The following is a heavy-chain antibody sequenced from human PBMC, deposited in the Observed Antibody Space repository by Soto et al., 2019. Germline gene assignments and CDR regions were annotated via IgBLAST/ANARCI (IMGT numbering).Heavy chain of an antibody. CDR3: AKYLQFSGLFGMYYFDY. Sequence: EVQLLESGGGLVQPGGSLRLSCAASGFTFSSYAMSWVSQAPGKGLEWVSGIVGSGASTYYADSVKGRFTISRDNSKNTLFLQMNSLRSEDTAVYYCAKYLQFSGLFGMYYFDYWGQGTLVTGSS. J-gene: IGHJ4*02. D-gene: IGHD6-19*01. CDR1: GFTFSSYA. V-gene: IGHV3-23*01. CDR2: IVGSGAST.